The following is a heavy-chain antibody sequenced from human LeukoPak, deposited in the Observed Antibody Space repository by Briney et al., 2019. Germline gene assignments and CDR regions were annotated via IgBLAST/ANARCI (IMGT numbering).Heavy chain of an antibody. CDR1: GFTVSNNY. Sequence: GGSLRLSCAASGFTVSNNYMTWVRQAPGKGLDWVSIIYAGGTTYYADSVKGRFIISRDNSKNTLYLQMNSLRAEDTAVYYCARVTSSSWYYYFDYWGQGTLVTVSS. J-gene: IGHJ4*02. CDR2: IYAGGTT. V-gene: IGHV3-53*01. D-gene: IGHD6-13*01. CDR3: ARVTSSSWYYYFDY.